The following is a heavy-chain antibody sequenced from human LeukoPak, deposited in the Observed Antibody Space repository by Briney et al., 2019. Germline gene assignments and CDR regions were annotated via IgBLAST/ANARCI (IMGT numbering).Heavy chain of an antibody. CDR2: IKQDGSEK. CDR3: AKDLGYYYGPRNFDY. CDR1: GFTFSSYW. Sequence: GGSLRPSCAASGFTFSSYWMSWVRQAPGKGLEWVANIKQDGSEKYYVDSVKGRFTISRDNAKNSLYLQMNSLRAEDTALYYCAKDLGYYYGPRNFDYWGQGTLVTVSS. D-gene: IGHD3-10*01. J-gene: IGHJ4*02. V-gene: IGHV3-7*03.